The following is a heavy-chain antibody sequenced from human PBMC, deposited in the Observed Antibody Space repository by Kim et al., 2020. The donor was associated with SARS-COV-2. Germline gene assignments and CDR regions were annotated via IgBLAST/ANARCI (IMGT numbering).Heavy chain of an antibody. V-gene: IGHV3-33*01. CDR2: SNQ. D-gene: IGHD1-1*01. CDR3: ARGTDWYFDL. J-gene: IGHJ2*01. Sequence: SNQYYADSVKGRITISGDNSKNPLYLQMNSLRAEDTAVYYCARGTDWYFDLWGRGTLVTVSS.